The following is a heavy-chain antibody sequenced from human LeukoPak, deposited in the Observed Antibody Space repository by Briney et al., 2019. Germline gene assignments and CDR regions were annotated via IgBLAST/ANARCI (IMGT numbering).Heavy chain of an antibody. J-gene: IGHJ4*02. CDR3: ARALRGAVGLDY. V-gene: IGHV3-53*01. D-gene: IGHD1-26*01. Sequence: GGSLRLSCAASGFTVSSNYMSWVRQAPGQGLEWVSVIYTGGSTSYPDSVKGGFTISRDNPKNTLYLQMNSLSADDAAVYCCARALRGAVGLDYWGQGTLVTVSS. CDR2: IYTGGST. CDR1: GFTVSSNY.